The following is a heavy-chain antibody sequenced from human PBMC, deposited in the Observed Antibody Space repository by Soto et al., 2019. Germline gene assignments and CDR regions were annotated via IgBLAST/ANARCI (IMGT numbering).Heavy chain of an antibody. CDR1: GFTFSNYA. Sequence: GGSLRLSCSASGFTFSNYAMYWVRQAPGKGLEYVSAVSDNGGTSYYADSVKGRFTISRDNSKNTLYLQMSRLRAEDTAVYYCVTVPRGPRYYFDYWGQGTLVTVSS. CDR3: VTVPRGPRYYFDY. V-gene: IGHV3-64D*08. CDR2: VSDNGGTS. D-gene: IGHD3-10*01. J-gene: IGHJ4*02.